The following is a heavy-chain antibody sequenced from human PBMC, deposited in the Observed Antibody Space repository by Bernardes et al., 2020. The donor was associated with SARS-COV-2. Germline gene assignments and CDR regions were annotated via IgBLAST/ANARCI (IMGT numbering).Heavy chain of an antibody. V-gene: IGHV3-7*03. Sequence: GGSLRLSCAASGFTFSTSWMNWVRRAPGKGLEWVANIDQDESEKYYVDSVKGRFTISRDNAKNSLFLQMYSLRAEDTAVYYCARGRETSIAVPDHFDYGVDVWGQGTKVIVSS. D-gene: IGHD6-19*01. J-gene: IGHJ6*01. CDR1: GFTFSTSW. CDR2: IDQDESEK. CDR3: ARGRETSIAVPDHFDYGVDV.